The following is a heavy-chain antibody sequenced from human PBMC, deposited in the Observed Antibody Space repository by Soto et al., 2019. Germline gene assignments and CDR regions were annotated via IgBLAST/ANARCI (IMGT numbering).Heavy chain of an antibody. CDR1: GGSFSGYY. V-gene: IGHV4-34*01. J-gene: IGHJ4*02. Sequence: PSETLSLTCAVYGGSFSGYYWSWIRQPPGKGLEWIGEINHSGSTNYNPSLKSRVTISVDTSKNQFSLKLSSVTAADTAVYYCARDRVYYYDSAKPDYWGQGTLVTVSS. CDR3: ARDRVYYYDSAKPDY. D-gene: IGHD3-22*01. CDR2: INHSGST.